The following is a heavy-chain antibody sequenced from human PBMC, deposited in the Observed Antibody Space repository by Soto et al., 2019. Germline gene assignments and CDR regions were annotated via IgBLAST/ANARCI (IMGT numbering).Heavy chain of an antibody. CDR2: IYTSGST. Sequence: QVQLQESGPGLVKPSETLSLTCTVSGGSISSYYWSWIRRPAGKGLEWIGRIYTSGSTNYNPSLKSRVTMSVDTSKNQFSLKLSSVTAADTAVYYCARYIQYYYDSSGHPTYYYGMDVWGQGTTVTVSS. CDR3: ARYIQYYYDSSGHPTYYYGMDV. J-gene: IGHJ6*02. CDR1: GGSISSYY. D-gene: IGHD3-22*01. V-gene: IGHV4-4*07.